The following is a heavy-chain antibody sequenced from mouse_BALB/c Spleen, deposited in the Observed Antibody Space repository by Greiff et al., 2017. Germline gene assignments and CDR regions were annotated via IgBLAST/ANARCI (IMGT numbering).Heavy chain of an antibody. CDR3: GRSPSTMITLYYAMDY. V-gene: IGHV1-37*01. Sequence: VQLQQSGPELVKPGASVKISFKASGYSFTGYFMNWVKQSHGKSLEWIGRINPYNGDTFYNQKFKGKATLTVDKSSSTAHMELLRLTSEDSAVYYCGRSPSTMITLYYAMDYWGQGTSVTVSS. CDR2: INPYNGDT. J-gene: IGHJ4*01. CDR1: GYSFTGYF. D-gene: IGHD2-4*01.